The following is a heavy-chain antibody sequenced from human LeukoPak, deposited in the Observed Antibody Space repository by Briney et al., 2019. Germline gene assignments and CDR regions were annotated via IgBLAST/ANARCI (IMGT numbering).Heavy chain of an antibody. J-gene: IGHJ4*02. CDR3: VGRPWNFDY. D-gene: IGHD1-1*01. CDR1: GFTFSKFG. V-gene: IGHV3-15*05. Sequence: GGSLRLSCAGSGFTFSKFGMIWVRQAPGKGLEWVGRIKSKNDGGTTDFAAPVKGRFTISRDDSKRMMFLEMNGLKTEDTAVYYCVGRPWNFDYWGQGTLVTVSS. CDR2: IKSKNDGGTT.